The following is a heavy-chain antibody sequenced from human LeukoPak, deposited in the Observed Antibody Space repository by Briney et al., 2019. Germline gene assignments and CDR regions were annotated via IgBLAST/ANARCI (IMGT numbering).Heavy chain of an antibody. J-gene: IGHJ3*02. Sequence: ASVKVSCKASGYTFTSYGISWVRQAPGQGLEWMGWINPNSGGTNYAQKFQGRVTMTRDTSISTAYMELSRLRSDDTAVYYCARGPLGPTAFDIWGRGTMVTVSS. CDR1: GYTFTSYG. CDR2: INPNSGGT. V-gene: IGHV1-2*02. CDR3: ARGPLGPTAFDI.